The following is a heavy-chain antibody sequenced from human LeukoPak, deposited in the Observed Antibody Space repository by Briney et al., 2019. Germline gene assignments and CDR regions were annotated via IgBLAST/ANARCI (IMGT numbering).Heavy chain of an antibody. V-gene: IGHV3-30*18. Sequence: GGSLRLSCTASGFTFRNYGMNWVRQTPDKGLEWVAGVSYEGSRRYTADSVNGRFIVSRDNSKDTLYLQMDNLRLEDTAVYYCAKDFAAGQSKGWPSDHWGQGTMVTVSS. CDR3: AKDFAAGQSKGWPSDH. CDR2: VSYEGSRR. J-gene: IGHJ4*02. CDR1: GFTFRNYG. D-gene: IGHD6-19*01.